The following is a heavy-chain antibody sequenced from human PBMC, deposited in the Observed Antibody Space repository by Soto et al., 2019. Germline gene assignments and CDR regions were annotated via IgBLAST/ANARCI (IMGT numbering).Heavy chain of an antibody. D-gene: IGHD1-26*01. Sequence: GGSLRLSCAASGFTFSSYAMSWVRQAPGKGLEWVSAISGSGGSTYYADSVKGRFTISRDNSKNTLYLQMNSLRAEDTAVYYWAKDRTGGVGALLLDYGGQGTRVTVSS. J-gene: IGHJ4*02. CDR1: GFTFSSYA. CDR2: ISGSGGST. V-gene: IGHV3-23*01. CDR3: AKDRTGGVGALLLDY.